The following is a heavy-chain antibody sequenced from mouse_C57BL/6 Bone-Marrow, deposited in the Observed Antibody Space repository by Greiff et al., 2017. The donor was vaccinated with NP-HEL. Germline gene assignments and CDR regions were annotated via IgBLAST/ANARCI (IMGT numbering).Heavy chain of an antibody. CDR1: GYTFTSYW. V-gene: IGHV1-69*01. J-gene: IGHJ3*01. D-gene: IGHD6-1*01. CDR3: AREDSAWFAY. Sequence: QVQLQQPGAELVMPGASVKLSCKASGYTFTSYWMHWVKQRPGQGLEWIGEIDPSDSYTNYNQKFKGKSTLTVDKSSSTAYMQRSSLTSEDSAVYYCAREDSAWFAYWGQGTLVTVSA. CDR2: IDPSDSYT.